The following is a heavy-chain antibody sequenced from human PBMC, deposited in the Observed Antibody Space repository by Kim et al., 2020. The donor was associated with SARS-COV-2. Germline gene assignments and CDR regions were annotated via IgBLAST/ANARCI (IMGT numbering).Heavy chain of an antibody. Sequence: NFQARVTITRDTSASTAYMELSSLRSEDTAVYYCARVTMSPYYYYYGMDVWGQGTTVTVSS. D-gene: IGHD3-22*01. CDR3: ARVTMSPYYYYYGMDV. J-gene: IGHJ6*02. V-gene: IGHV1-3*01.